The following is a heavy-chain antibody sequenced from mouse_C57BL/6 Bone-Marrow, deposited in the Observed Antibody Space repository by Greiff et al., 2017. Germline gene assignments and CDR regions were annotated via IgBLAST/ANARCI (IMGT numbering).Heavy chain of an antibody. CDR1: GYTFTDYY. CDR2: INPNNGGT. CDR3: ARLRGWYYAMDY. Sequence: VQLQQSGPELVKPGASVKISCKASGYTFTDYYMNWVQQSHGKSLEWIGDINPNNGGTSYNQKVKGQATLTVDKSSSTAYMELRSLTSEDSAVYDCARLRGWYYAMDYWGQGTSVTVSS. V-gene: IGHV1-26*01. J-gene: IGHJ4*01.